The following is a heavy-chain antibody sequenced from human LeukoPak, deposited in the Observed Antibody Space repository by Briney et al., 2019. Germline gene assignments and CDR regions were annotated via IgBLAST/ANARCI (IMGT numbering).Heavy chain of an antibody. CDR2: ISYDGSNK. Sequence: GGSLRLSCAASGFTFSSYAMHWVRQAPGKGLEWVAVISYDGSNKYYADSVKGRFTISRDNSKNTLYLQMNSLRAEDTAVYYCARERHEGDIVVVPADYWGQGTLVTVSS. D-gene: IGHD2-2*01. CDR1: GFTFSSYA. J-gene: IGHJ4*02. CDR3: ARERHEGDIVVVPADY. V-gene: IGHV3-30-3*01.